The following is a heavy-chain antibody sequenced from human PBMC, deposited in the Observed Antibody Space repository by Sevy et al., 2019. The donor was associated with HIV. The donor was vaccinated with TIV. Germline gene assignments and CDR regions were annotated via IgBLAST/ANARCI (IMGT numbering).Heavy chain of an antibody. CDR2: ISSSSSYI. J-gene: IGHJ6*02. Sequence: GGSLRLSCAASGFTFSSYSMNWVRQAPGKGLEWVSSISSSSSYIYYADSVKGRFTISRDNAKNSLYLQMNSLRAEDTAVYYCARARGLREYYYGMDVWGQWTTVTVSS. D-gene: IGHD1-26*01. CDR3: ARARGLREYYYGMDV. CDR1: GFTFSSYS. V-gene: IGHV3-21*01.